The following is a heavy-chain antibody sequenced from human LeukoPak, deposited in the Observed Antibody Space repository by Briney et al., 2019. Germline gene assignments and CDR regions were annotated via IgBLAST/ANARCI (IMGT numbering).Heavy chain of an antibody. CDR1: GFTFSDYY. V-gene: IGHV3-11*01. CDR3: AKDIFTMVRGVVDY. CDR2: ISSSGRTI. Sequence: PGGSLRLSCAASGFTFSDYYMSWIRQAPGRGLEWVSYISSSGRTIYYADSVKGRFTISRDNAKNSLYLQMNSLRAEDTALYYCAKDIFTMVRGVVDYWGQGTLVTVSS. D-gene: IGHD3-10*01. J-gene: IGHJ4*02.